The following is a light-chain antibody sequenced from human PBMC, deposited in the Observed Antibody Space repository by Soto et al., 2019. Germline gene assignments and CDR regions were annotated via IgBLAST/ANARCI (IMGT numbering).Light chain of an antibody. CDR2: EVS. CDR1: SGDVGGYNY. V-gene: IGLV2-8*01. Sequence: QSVLTQPPSASGSPGQSVTISCTATSGDVGGYNYVSWYQQHPGKAPKLMIYEVSKRPSGVPDRFSGSKSGNTASLTVSGLQAEDEADYYCSSYAGSNNYVFGTGTKLTV. CDR3: SSYAGSNNYV. J-gene: IGLJ1*01.